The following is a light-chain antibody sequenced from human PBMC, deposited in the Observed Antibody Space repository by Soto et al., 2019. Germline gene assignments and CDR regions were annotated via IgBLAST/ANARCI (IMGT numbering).Light chain of an antibody. V-gene: IGLV4-69*01. CDR3: QTWGTGIRVV. CDR2: LNSDGSH. CDR1: SGHSSYA. Sequence: QLVLTQSPSASASLGASVKLTCTLSSGHSSYAIAWHQQQLEKGPRYLMKLNSDGSHSKGDGIPDRFSGSSSGAERYLTISSLQSEDEADYYCQTWGTGIRVVFGGGTKLTVL. J-gene: IGLJ2*01.